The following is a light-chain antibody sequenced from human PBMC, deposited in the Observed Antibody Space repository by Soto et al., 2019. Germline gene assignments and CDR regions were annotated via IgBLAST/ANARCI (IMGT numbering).Light chain of an antibody. CDR1: QSVSSSY. V-gene: IGKV3-20*01. Sequence: EIVLTQSPGTRSLSPGDRATLSCSASQSVSSSYLAWYQQKPGQAPSLLIYGASNTATGIPDRFSGGGSGTDFSLNISGLEPVDVAVVYCEQYGKSAMFTFGQGTKLEI. CDR2: GAS. J-gene: IGKJ2*01. CDR3: EQYGKSAMFT.